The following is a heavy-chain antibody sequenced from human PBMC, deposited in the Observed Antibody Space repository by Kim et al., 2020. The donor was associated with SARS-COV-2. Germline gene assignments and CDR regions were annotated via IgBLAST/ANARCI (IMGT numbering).Heavy chain of an antibody. J-gene: IGHJ4*02. Sequence: PSPKSRITISVDTSKNQFSLKLGSVTAADTAVYYCARGITMVRGYYFDYWGQGTLVTVSS. V-gene: IGHV4-31*02. D-gene: IGHD3-10*01. CDR3: ARGITMVRGYYFDY.